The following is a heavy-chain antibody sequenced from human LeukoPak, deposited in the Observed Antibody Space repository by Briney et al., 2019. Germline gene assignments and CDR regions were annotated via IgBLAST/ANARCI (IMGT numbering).Heavy chain of an antibody. D-gene: IGHD6-19*01. CDR3: ARVRGWHDAFDI. Sequence: SETLSLTCTVSGYSISSGYYWGWIRQPPGKGLEWIGEINHSGSTNYNPSLKSRVTISVDTSKNQFSLKLSSVTAADTAVYYCARVRGWHDAFDIWGQGTMVTVSS. V-gene: IGHV4-38-2*02. CDR2: INHSGST. CDR1: GYSISSGYY. J-gene: IGHJ3*02.